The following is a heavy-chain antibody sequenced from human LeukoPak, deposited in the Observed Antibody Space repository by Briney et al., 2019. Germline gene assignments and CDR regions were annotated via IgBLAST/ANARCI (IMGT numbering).Heavy chain of an antibody. CDR1: GITFRSYA. CDR2: INGDGGST. D-gene: IGHD6-19*01. Sequence: PGGSLRLSCAASGITFRSYAMSWVRQARGKGLEWVSAINGDGGSTYYADSVKGRFTISRDNSNNTLFLQMNSLRVEDTAIYYCAKEGLGSALYYFDFWGQGTLVTVSS. V-gene: IGHV3-23*01. J-gene: IGHJ4*02. CDR3: AKEGLGSALYYFDF.